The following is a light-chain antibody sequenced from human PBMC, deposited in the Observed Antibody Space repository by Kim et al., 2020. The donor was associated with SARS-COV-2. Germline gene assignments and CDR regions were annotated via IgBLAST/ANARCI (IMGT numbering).Light chain of an antibody. V-gene: IGKV1-39*01. CDR1: QTISTF. CDR3: QQSYNTPRYT. J-gene: IGKJ2*01. CDR2: AAS. Sequence: ASVGDKITITCRASQTISTFLNWYQQKPWKAPKLLIYAASSLYTGVPSRFSGTGSGTDFTLTINGLQPEDFATYYCQQSYNTPRYTFGQGTKLEI.